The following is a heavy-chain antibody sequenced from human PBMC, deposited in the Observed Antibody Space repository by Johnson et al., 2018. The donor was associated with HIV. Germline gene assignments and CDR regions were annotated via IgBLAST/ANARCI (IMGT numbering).Heavy chain of an antibody. V-gene: IGHV3-33*06. CDR1: GFTFSTYG. J-gene: IGHJ3*02. D-gene: IGHD6-19*01. CDR3: AKALAVATLLNAFDI. Sequence: VQLVESGGGLVKPGGSLRLSCAASGFTFSTYGMHWVRQAPGKGLEWVAVIWYDGSNKYYADSVKGRFTISRDNSKNTLYLQMNSLRAEDTAVYYCAKALAVATLLNAFDIWGQGTMVTVSS. CDR2: IWYDGSNK.